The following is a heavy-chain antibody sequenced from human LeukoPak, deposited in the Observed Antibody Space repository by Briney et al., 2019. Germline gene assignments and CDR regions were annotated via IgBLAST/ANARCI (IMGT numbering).Heavy chain of an antibody. CDR3: AREGKGWELRNAFDI. J-gene: IGHJ3*02. D-gene: IGHD1-26*01. Sequence: GASVKVSCKASGYTFTGYYMHWVRQAPGQGLEWMGWINPNSGGTNYAQKFQGRVTMTRDTSISTAYMELSRLRSDDTAVYYCAREGKGWELRNAFDIWGQGTMVAVSS. V-gene: IGHV1-2*02. CDR2: INPNSGGT. CDR1: GYTFTGYY.